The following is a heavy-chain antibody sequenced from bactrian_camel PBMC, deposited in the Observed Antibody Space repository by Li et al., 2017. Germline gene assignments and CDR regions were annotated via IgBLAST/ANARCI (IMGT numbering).Heavy chain of an antibody. J-gene: IGHJ4*01. CDR1: GFTFSDYY. V-gene: IGHV3-2*01. D-gene: IGHD1*01. Sequence: VQLVESGGGSVQTGGSLRLTCAASGFTFSDYYMTGVRQAPGKGLEWVSSVSAVGANTYYADSVKGRFTISRDNAVNTVYLQMNSLKSEDTALYYCAADTVDWTFYNYWGQGTQVTVS. CDR2: VSAVGANT. CDR3: AADTVDWTFYNY.